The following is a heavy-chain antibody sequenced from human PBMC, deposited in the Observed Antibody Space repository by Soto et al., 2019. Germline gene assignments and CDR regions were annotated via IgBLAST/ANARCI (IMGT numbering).Heavy chain of an antibody. J-gene: IGHJ3*02. CDR1: GFTFSSYN. CDR3: ARDPSTGYYDSSGYYRGAFDI. V-gene: IGHV3-48*02. Sequence: GGSLRLSCAASGFTFSSYNINWVRQAPGKGLEWVSYISSSSGTIYYADSVKGRFTISRDNAKNSLYLQMNSLRDEDTAVYYCARDPSTGYYDSSGYYRGAFDIWGQGTMVTVSS. D-gene: IGHD3-22*01. CDR2: ISSSSGTI.